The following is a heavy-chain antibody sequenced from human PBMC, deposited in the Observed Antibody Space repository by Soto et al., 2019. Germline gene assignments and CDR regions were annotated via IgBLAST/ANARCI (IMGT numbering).Heavy chain of an antibody. V-gene: IGHV1-3*01. CDR1: GYRFTHYA. D-gene: IGHD2-21*01. Sequence: GASVKVSCKASGYRFTHYARHWVRQAPGQGIEWMGWINAGNGNTKYSQKFQGRVTITRDTSASTLYMELSSLRSEDTAVYYCARAYSRNYYNGMDVWRQGTTVTVSS. J-gene: IGHJ6*02. CDR2: INAGNGNT. CDR3: ARAYSRNYYNGMDV.